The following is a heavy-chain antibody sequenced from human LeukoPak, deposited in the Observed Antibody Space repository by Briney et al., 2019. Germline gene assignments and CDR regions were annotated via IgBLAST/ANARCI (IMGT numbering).Heavy chain of an antibody. V-gene: IGHV3-21*01. J-gene: IGHJ4*02. D-gene: IGHD5-18*01. Sequence: PGGSLRLSCAASGFTFSSYSMNWVRQAPGKGLGWVSSISSSSSYIYYADSVKGRFTISRDNAKNSLYLQMNSLRAEDTAVYYCARMARYSYGGAYFDCWGQGTLVTVSS. CDR2: ISSSSSYI. CDR3: ARMARYSYGGAYFDC. CDR1: GFTFSSYS.